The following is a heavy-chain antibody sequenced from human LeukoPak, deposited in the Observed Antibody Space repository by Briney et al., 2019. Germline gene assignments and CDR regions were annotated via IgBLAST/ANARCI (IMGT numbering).Heavy chain of an antibody. CDR3: ALGEQWLVTGYDY. V-gene: IGHV4-39*01. CDR2: IYYSGST. D-gene: IGHD6-19*01. J-gene: IGHJ4*02. Sequence: PSETLSLTCTVSGGSISSSSYYWGWLRQPPGKGLEWIGSIYYSGSTYYNPSLKSRVTISVDTSKNQFSLKLSSVTAADTAVYYCALGEQWLVTGYDYWGQGTLVTVSS. CDR1: GGSISSSSYY.